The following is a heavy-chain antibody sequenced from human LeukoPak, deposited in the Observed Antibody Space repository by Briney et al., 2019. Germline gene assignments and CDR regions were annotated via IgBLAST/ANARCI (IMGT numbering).Heavy chain of an antibody. CDR1: GGSISSGSYY. Sequence: PSETLSLTCTVSGGSISSGSYYWSWIRQPAGKGLEWIGRIYTSGGTNYNPSLKSRVTISVDTSKNQFSLKLSSVTAADTAVYYCARDLGYYGSGNYYYYYGMDVWGQGTTVTVSS. CDR2: IYTSGGT. D-gene: IGHD3-10*01. CDR3: ARDLGYYGSGNYYYYYGMDV. J-gene: IGHJ6*02. V-gene: IGHV4-61*02.